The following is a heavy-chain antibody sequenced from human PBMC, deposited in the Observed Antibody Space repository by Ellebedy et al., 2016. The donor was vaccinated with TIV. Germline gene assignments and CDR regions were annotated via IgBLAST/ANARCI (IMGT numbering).Heavy chain of an antibody. D-gene: IGHD3-16*02. J-gene: IGHJ2*01. V-gene: IGHV4-39*01. CDR1: GGSISSSSYN. CDR2: IYYSGST. CDR3: ARHLLHPNLRLGELSLNWYFDL. Sequence: SETLSLTCTVSGGSISSSSYNWGWIRQPPGKGLEWIGSIYYSGSTYYNPSLKSRVTISVDPSKNQFSLKLSSVTAADTAVYYCARHLLHPNLRLGELSLNWYFDLWGRGTLVTVSS.